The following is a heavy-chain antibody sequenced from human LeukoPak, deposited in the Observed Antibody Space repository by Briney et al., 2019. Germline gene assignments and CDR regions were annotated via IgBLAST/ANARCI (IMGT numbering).Heavy chain of an antibody. J-gene: IGHJ4*02. CDR2: ISAYNGNT. CDR1: GYTFTSYG. D-gene: IGHD6-13*01. Sequence: ASVKVSCEASGYTFTSYGISWVRQAPGQGLEWMGWISAYNGNTNYAQKLRGRVTMTTDTSTSTAYMELRSLRSDDTAVYYCARDLWPYSSSWYYFDYWGQGTLVTVSS. CDR3: ARDLWPYSSSWYYFDY. V-gene: IGHV1-18*01.